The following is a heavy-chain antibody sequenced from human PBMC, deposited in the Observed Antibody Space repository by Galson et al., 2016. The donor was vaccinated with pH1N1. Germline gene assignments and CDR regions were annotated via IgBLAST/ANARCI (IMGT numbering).Heavy chain of an antibody. CDR1: GYTFTTYD. CDR3: ARSRILECSVGSCYLDS. D-gene: IGHD2-15*01. Sequence: SVKVSCKASGYTFTTYDIDWVRQAPGQGLEWMGWINTYTGNAKYAQKFQGRLTLTTDTFTNIAYMDLGSLTSDDTATYYCARSRILECSVGSCYLDSWGQGTLVTVSS. J-gene: IGHJ4*02. V-gene: IGHV1-18*01. CDR2: INTYTGNA.